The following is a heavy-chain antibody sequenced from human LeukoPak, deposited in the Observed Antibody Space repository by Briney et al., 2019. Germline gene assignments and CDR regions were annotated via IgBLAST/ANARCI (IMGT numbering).Heavy chain of an antibody. D-gene: IGHD2-15*01. V-gene: IGHV4-61*01. CDR1: GGSISSGTYY. CDR2: IYYSGST. Sequence: SETLSLTCTVSGGSISSGTYYWSWIRQPPGKGLEWIGYIYYSGSTNYNPSLKSRVTISVDTSKNQFSLKLSSVTAADTAVYYCASGYCSGGSCYPNYWGQGTLVTVSS. CDR3: ASGYCSGGSCYPNY. J-gene: IGHJ4*02.